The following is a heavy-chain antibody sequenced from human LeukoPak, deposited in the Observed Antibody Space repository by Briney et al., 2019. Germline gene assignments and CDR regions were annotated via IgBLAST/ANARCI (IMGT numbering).Heavy chain of an antibody. CDR3: AARQSPGVTLQIDY. CDR2: FDPEDGET. CDR1: GYTLTELS. Sequence: ASVKVSCKVSGYTLTELSMHWVRQAPGKGLEWMGGFDPEDGETIYAQKFQGRVTMTEDTSTDTAYMELSSLRSEDTAVYYCAARQSPGVTLQIDYWGQGTLVTVSS. V-gene: IGHV1-24*01. D-gene: IGHD4-23*01. J-gene: IGHJ4*02.